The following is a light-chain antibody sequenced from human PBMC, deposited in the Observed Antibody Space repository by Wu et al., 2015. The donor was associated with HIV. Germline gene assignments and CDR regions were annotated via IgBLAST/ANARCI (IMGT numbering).Light chain of an antibody. CDR1: QSVSSS. V-gene: IGKV3-11*01. J-gene: IGKJ2*01. CDR2: DAS. Sequence: EIVMTQSPASLSVSPGERATLSCRASQSVSSSLAWYQQKPGQAPRLLIYDASTRATGIPARFSGSGSGTDFTLTISSLEPEDFAVYYCQQRRYWPLYTFGLGDQAGDQT. CDR3: QQRRYWPLYT.